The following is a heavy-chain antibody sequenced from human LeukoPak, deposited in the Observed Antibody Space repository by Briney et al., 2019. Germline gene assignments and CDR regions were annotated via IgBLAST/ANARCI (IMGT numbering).Heavy chain of an antibody. CDR3: ARVSGYGSGSPSHGMDV. J-gene: IGHJ6*02. Sequence: SETLSLTCAVSGGSISSGSYSWSWIRQPPGKGLEWIGYIYPRGSTYYNPSLKSRVILSLDKSANQFSLNLSSVTAADTAVYYCARVSGYGSGSPSHGMDVWGQGTTVTVSS. V-gene: IGHV4-30-2*01. D-gene: IGHD3-10*01. CDR1: GGSISSGSYS. CDR2: IYPRGST.